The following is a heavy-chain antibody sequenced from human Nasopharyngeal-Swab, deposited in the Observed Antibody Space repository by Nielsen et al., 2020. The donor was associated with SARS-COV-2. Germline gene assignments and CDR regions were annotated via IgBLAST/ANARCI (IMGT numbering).Heavy chain of an antibody. CDR3: ARVRVFTFDY. V-gene: IGHV4-39*01. CDR2: IYYSGST. J-gene: IGHJ4*02. Sequence: SETLSLTCTASGGSISSSSYYWGWIRQPPGKGLEWIGSIYYSGSTYYNPSLKSRVTISVDTSKNQFSLKLSSVTAADTAVYYCARVRVFTFDYWGQGTLVTVSS. CDR1: GGSISSSSYY. D-gene: IGHD3-10*01.